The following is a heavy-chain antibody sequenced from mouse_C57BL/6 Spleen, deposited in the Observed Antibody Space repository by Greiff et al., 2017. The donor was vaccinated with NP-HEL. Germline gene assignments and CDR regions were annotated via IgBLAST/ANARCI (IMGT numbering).Heavy chain of an antibody. CDR3: ARGVGQLSWFAY. CDR2: ISYDGSN. CDR1: GYSITSGYY. D-gene: IGHD1-3*01. J-gene: IGHJ3*01. V-gene: IGHV3-6*01. Sequence: VQLKESGPGLVKPSQSLSLTCSVTGYSITSGYYWNWIRQFPGNKLEWMGYISYDGSNNYNPSLKNRISITRDTSKNQFFLKLNSVTTEDTATYYCARGVGQLSWFAYWGQGTLVTVSA.